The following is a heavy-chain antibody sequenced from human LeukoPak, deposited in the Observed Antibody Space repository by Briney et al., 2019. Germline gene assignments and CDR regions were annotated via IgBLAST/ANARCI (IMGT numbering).Heavy chain of an antibody. Sequence: SETLSLTCTVSGGSISSYYWSWIRQPPGKGLEWIGYIYYSGSTNYNPSLKSRVTISVNTSKNQFSLKLSSVTAADTAVYYCARGHTILGFDPWGQGTLVTVSS. CDR2: IYYSGST. V-gene: IGHV4-59*01. D-gene: IGHD3-3*01. CDR3: ARGHTILGFDP. J-gene: IGHJ5*02. CDR1: GGSISSYY.